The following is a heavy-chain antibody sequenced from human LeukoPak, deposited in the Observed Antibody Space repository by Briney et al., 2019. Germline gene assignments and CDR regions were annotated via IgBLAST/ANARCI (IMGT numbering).Heavy chain of an antibody. J-gene: IGHJ4*02. CDR2: IYTSGST. Sequence: SETLSLTCAVYGGSFSGYYWSWIRQPAGKGLEWIGRIYTSGSTNYNPSLKSRVTMSVDTSKNQFSLKLSSVTAADTAVYYCAREVRLLFDYWGQGTLVTVSS. D-gene: IGHD5-12*01. CDR1: GGSFSGYY. CDR3: AREVRLLFDY. V-gene: IGHV4-4*07.